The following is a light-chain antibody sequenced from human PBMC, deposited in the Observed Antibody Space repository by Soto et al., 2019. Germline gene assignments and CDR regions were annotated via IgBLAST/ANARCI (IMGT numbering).Light chain of an antibody. CDR3: SSFTTSSTWV. CDR2: EVS. Sequence: QSALTQPASVSGSPGQSITISCTGTSSDVGAYDYVSWCQQHPGKAPKLIISEVSNRPSGVSYRFSGSKSGNTASLTISGLQAEDEADYYCSSFTTSSTWVFGGGTKLTVL. V-gene: IGLV2-14*01. CDR1: SSDVGAYDY. J-gene: IGLJ3*02.